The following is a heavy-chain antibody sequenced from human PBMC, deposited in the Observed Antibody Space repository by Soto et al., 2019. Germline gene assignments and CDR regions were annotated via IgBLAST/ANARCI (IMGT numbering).Heavy chain of an antibody. V-gene: IGHV1-18*04. CDR1: GYSFTSYG. CDR3: ARGMTGILNGYYNPYYYGMDV. CDR2: ISAYNGNT. J-gene: IGHJ6*02. D-gene: IGHD3-9*01. Sequence: GXSVKVSCNASGYSFTSYGIIWVRQAPGQGLEWMGWISAYNGNTNYAQKLQGRVTMTTDTSTSTAYMELRSLRSDDTAVYYCARGMTGILNGYYNPYYYGMDVWGQGTTVTVSS.